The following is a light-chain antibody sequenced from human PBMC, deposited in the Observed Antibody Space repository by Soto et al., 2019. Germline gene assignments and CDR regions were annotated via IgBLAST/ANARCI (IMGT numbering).Light chain of an antibody. Sequence: EIVMTQSPATLSVSPGERATLSCRASQSVSSNLAWYQQKPGQAPRLLIYGASTRATGIPARFSGSGSGTELTLTISSLQSEDFAVYYCQQDNNWPLTFGPGTKVDI. CDR3: QQDNNWPLT. V-gene: IGKV3-15*01. CDR2: GAS. CDR1: QSVSSN. J-gene: IGKJ3*01.